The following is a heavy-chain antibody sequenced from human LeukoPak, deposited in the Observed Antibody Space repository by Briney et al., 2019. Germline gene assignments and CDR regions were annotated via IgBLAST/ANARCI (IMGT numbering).Heavy chain of an antibody. CDR3: ASGIAVADTTFDY. J-gene: IGHJ4*02. CDR1: GFTFSSYS. Sequence: GGSLRLSCAASGFTFSSYSMNWVRQAPGKGLEWVSSISSSSSYIYYADSVKGRFTISRGNAKNSLYLQMNSLRAEDTAVYYCASGIAVADTTFDYWGQGTLVTVSS. D-gene: IGHD6-19*01. CDR2: ISSSSSYI. V-gene: IGHV3-21*01.